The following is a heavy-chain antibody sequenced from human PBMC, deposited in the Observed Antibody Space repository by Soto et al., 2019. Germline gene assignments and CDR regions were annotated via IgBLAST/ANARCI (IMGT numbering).Heavy chain of an antibody. Sequence: SETLSLTCAVSGGSISSGDYSWNCIRQPPGKGLEWIGYIYYGGSTYYNPSLQSRVTMSVDRSRNQFSLKLNSVTAADTAVYYCARVRREYDNSGPVDYWGQGTLVIVSS. J-gene: IGHJ4*02. V-gene: IGHV4-30-2*01. CDR3: ARVRREYDNSGPVDY. CDR2: IYYGGST. CDR1: GGSISSGDYS. D-gene: IGHD3-22*01.